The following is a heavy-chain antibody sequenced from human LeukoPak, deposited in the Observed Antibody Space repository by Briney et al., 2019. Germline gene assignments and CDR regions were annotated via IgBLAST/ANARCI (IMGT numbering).Heavy chain of an antibody. CDR3: AKVFGQRKADGY. CDR1: GFPFNTYA. CDR2: ISGSGGTT. D-gene: IGHD3-10*02. Sequence: GGSLRLSCAASGFPFNTYAMTWVRQAPGKGLGWVSGISGSGGTTYYADSVKGRFTISRDNSGNTLYLQMSSLRAEDTAVYYCAKVFGQRKADGYWGQGTLVTVSS. V-gene: IGHV3-23*01. J-gene: IGHJ4*02.